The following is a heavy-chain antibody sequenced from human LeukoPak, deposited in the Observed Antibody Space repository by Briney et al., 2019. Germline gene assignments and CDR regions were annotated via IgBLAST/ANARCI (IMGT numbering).Heavy chain of an antibody. V-gene: IGHV3-23*01. Sequence: GGSLRLSCAAFGFPLSSYAMSWVRQAPGKGLEWVSTTSSSDAGTYHADSVKGRFTISRDDSKSTLSLQMNSLRVEDTAVYYCARDLAWGAFDYWGQGTLVSVSS. D-gene: IGHD7-27*01. CDR1: GFPLSSYA. J-gene: IGHJ4*02. CDR3: ARDLAWGAFDY. CDR2: TSSSDAGT.